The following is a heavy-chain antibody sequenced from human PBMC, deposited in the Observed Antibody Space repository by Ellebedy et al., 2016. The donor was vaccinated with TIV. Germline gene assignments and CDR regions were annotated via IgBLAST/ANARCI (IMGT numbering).Heavy chain of an antibody. CDR1: GGSVSSGSYY. CDR2: IYYSGST. Sequence: SETLSLTXTVSGGSVSSGSYYWSWIRQHPGKGLEWIGYIYYSGSTYYNPSLKSRVTISVDTSKNQFSLKLSSVTAADTAVYYCASTYYDYVWGSYRYDYWGQGTLVTVSS. CDR3: ASTYYDYVWGSYRYDY. V-gene: IGHV4-31*03. J-gene: IGHJ4*02. D-gene: IGHD3-16*02.